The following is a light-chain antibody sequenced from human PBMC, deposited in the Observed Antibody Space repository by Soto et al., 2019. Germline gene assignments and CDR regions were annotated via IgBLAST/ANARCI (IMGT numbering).Light chain of an antibody. Sequence: EIVMTQSPATLSVSPGDGATLSCRASQSIYSNLAWYQQKPGQTPLLLIYGASTRPTGIPARFSGSGSGTEFTLTISSPQSEDFAVYYCQQYDDWSLTFGGGTKVEIK. CDR1: QSIYSN. CDR3: QQYDDWSLT. J-gene: IGKJ4*01. V-gene: IGKV3D-15*01. CDR2: GAS.